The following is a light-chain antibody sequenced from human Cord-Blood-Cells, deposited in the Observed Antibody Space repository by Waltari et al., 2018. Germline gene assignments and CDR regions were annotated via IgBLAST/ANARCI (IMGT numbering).Light chain of an antibody. CDR3: QSYDSSNRV. CDR1: SGSIASNS. V-gene: IGLV6-57*01. Sequence: NFMLTQPTSVPEFPGRTIINSCPRSSGSIASNSVQWYQQRPGSSPTTVIYEDNQRPSGVPDRFSGSIDSSSNSASLTISGLKTEDEADYYCQSYDSSNRVFGGGTKLTVL. CDR2: EDN. J-gene: IGLJ3*02.